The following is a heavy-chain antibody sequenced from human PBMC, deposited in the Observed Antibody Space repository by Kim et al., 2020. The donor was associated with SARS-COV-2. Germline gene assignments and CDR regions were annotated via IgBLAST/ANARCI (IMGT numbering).Heavy chain of an antibody. J-gene: IGHJ6*02. CDR3: ATEELFPPGYYYGMDV. CDR2: IDPSDSYT. D-gene: IGHD3-10*01. V-gene: IGHV5-10-1*01. Sequence: GESLKISCKGSGYSFTSYWISWVRQMPGKGLEWMGRIDPSDSYTNYSPSFQGHVTISADKSISTAYLQWSSLKASDTAMYYCATEELFPPGYYYGMDVWGQGTTVTVSS. CDR1: GYSFTSYW.